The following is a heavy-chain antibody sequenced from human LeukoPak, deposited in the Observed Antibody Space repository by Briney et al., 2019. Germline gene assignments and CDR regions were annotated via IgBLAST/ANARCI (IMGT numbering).Heavy chain of an antibody. D-gene: IGHD3-10*01. V-gene: IGHV3-9*01. J-gene: IGHJ4*02. CDR1: GFTFDDYA. CDR2: ISWNSGSI. CDR3: NAMVRL. Sequence: GGSLRLSCAASGFTFDDYAMHWVRQAPGKGLEWVSGISWNSGSIGYADSVKGRFTISRDDSKNTLYLQMNSLKTEDTAVYYCNAMVRLGGQGTLVTVSS.